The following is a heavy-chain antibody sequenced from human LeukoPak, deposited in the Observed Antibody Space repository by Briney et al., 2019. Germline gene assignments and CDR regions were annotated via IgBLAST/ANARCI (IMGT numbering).Heavy chain of an antibody. D-gene: IGHD2-21*02. CDR2: INPNSGGT. Sequence: ASVKVSCKASGYTFTGYYMHWVRQAPGQGLEWMGWINPNSGGTNYAQKFQGRVTMTRDTSISTAYMELSRLRSDDTAVYYCASVSRPYCGGDCPPDYWGQGTLVTVSS. CDR1: GYTFTGYY. CDR3: ASVSRPYCGGDCPPDY. J-gene: IGHJ4*02. V-gene: IGHV1-2*02.